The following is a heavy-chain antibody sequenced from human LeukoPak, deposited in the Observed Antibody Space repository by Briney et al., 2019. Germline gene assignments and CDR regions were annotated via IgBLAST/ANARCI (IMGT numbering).Heavy chain of an antibody. J-gene: IGHJ4*02. Sequence: ASGKVSCKASGYTCTSYAMHWVRQATGQRLEWMGWTNAGNGNTKYSQKFQGRVTITRDTSASTAYMELSSLRSEDTAVYYCASSGAWYSSSRNFDYWGQGTLVTVSS. CDR2: TNAGNGNT. CDR1: GYTCTSYA. V-gene: IGHV1-3*01. CDR3: ASSGAWYSSSRNFDY. D-gene: IGHD6-6*01.